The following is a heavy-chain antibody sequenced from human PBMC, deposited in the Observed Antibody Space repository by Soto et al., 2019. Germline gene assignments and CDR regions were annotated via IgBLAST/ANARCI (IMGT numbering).Heavy chain of an antibody. CDR1: GYTFSTHA. V-gene: IGHV1-3*01. D-gene: IGHD1-1*01. CDR3: ARGKGMEENYYYYGLDI. CDR2: INGGTGQT. Sequence: ASVKVSCKASGYTFSTHAMHWVRQAPGQSLEWMGWINGGTGQTKHSQRFQDRVTITRDTSASTAYMELSSLRSEDTAVYYCARGKGMEENYYYYGLDIWGQGTTVTVSS. J-gene: IGHJ6*02.